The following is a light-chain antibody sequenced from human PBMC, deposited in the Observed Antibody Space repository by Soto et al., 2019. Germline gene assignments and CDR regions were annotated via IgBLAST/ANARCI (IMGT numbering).Light chain of an antibody. J-gene: IGKJ5*01. CDR1: QSFRGL. Sequence: VLTQSPVTLSLSPGEKATLSCRASQSFRGLLAWYQQKPGQAPRLLIYDAYNRATGIPPRFSGSGSGTDFTLTISSLEPEDSAVYYCQQRHMWPITFGQGTRLEIK. CDR2: DAY. CDR3: QQRHMWPIT. V-gene: IGKV3-11*01.